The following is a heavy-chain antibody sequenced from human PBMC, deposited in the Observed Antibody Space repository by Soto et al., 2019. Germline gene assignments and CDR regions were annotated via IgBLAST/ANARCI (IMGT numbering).Heavy chain of an antibody. D-gene: IGHD6-19*01. CDR3: AVGPRMWLAGGGY. J-gene: IGHJ4*02. CDR1: GGAFSGYY. CDR2: INHSGIT. Sequence: QVLLEQWGAGLLKPSETLSLTCAVYGGAFSGYYWTWIRQPPGRGLEWLGEINHSGITDYSPSLKIRVSISIDTSKNQFSLKLNSVTAGDTAVYYCAVGPRMWLAGGGYWGQGTLVTVSS. V-gene: IGHV4-34*01.